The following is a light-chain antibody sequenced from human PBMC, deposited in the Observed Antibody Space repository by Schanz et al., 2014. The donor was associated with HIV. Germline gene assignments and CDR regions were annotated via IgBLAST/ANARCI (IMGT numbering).Light chain of an antibody. CDR1: QSVSRNY. Sequence: EIVLTQSPGSLSLSPGERATLSCRASQSVSRNYLAWYQQKRDQPPRLVIYATSTRATGIPDRFSGSGSGTDFTLTISRLEPDDFAVYYCQQYGSSPKTFGQGTKVEIK. V-gene: IGKV3-20*01. CDR2: ATS. J-gene: IGKJ1*01. CDR3: QQYGSSPKT.